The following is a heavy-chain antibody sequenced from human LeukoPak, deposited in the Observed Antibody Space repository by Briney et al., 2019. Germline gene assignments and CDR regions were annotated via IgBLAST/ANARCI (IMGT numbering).Heavy chain of an antibody. J-gene: IGHJ4*02. CDR3: AKDLYSNYGPADY. Sequence: GGSLRLSCAASGFTFSNYGMHWVRQAPGKGLEWVAVISYDGSNKYYADSVGGRFTISRDNSKNTLFLQMNSLRDEDTAVYYCAKDLYSNYGPADYWGQGNLVTVSS. V-gene: IGHV3-30*18. CDR1: GFTFSNYG. CDR2: ISYDGSNK. D-gene: IGHD4-11*01.